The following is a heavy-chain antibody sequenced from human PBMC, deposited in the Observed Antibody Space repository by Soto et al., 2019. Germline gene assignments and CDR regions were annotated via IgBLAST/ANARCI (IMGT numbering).Heavy chain of an antibody. V-gene: IGHV1-69*01. CDR3: ATGEWELPHF. Sequence: QVQLVQSGAEMKKPGSSVKVSCKASGGIFSNDPIIWVRQAPGQGLEWMGGIIPAIGKPDYAQKYQDRVTIAADESTSTAYMELTNLVSQDTAVYYCATGEWELPHFWGQGTLVTVSS. D-gene: IGHD1-7*01. CDR1: GGIFSNDP. CDR2: IIPAIGKP. J-gene: IGHJ4*02.